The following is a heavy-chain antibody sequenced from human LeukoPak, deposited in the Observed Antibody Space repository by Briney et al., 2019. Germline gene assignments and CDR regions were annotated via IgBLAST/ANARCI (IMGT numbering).Heavy chain of an antibody. V-gene: IGHV3-30-3*01. D-gene: IGHD3-22*01. J-gene: IGHJ6*02. Sequence: PGGSLRLSCAASGFTFSSYAMHWVRQASGKGLEWVAVISYDGSNKYYADSVKGRFTISRDNSKNTLYLQMNSLRAEDTAVYYCARDLRNDSSGYYYGTYYYYGMDVWGQGTTVTVSS. CDR2: ISYDGSNK. CDR1: GFTFSSYA. CDR3: ARDLRNDSSGYYYGTYYYYGMDV.